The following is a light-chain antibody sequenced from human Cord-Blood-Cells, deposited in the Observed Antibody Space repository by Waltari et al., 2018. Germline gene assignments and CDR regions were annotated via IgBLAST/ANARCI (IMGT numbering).Light chain of an antibody. CDR2: DAS. J-gene: IGKJ3*01. V-gene: IGKV1-5*01. Sequence: DIQMTQAPSPLSASVGDRVPLTCRASQTISSWLAWYQQKPGKAPKLLIYDASSLESGVPSRFSGSGSGTEFTLTISSLQPDDFATYYCQQYNSYIFNFGPGTKVDIK. CDR3: QQYNSYIFN. CDR1: QTISSW.